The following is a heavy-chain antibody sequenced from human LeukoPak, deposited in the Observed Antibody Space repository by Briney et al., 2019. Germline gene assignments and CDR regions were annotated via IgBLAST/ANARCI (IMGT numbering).Heavy chain of an antibody. Sequence: SETLSLTCAVSGYSISSGYYWGWIRQPPGKGLEWIGSIYHSGSTYYNPSLKSRVTISVDTSKNQFSLKLSSVTAADTAVYYCARTFSGTRSRQAPAAFDIWGQGTMVTVSS. CDR1: GYSISSGYY. D-gene: IGHD1-26*01. J-gene: IGHJ3*02. CDR2: IYHSGST. CDR3: ARTFSGTRSRQAPAAFDI. V-gene: IGHV4-38-2*01.